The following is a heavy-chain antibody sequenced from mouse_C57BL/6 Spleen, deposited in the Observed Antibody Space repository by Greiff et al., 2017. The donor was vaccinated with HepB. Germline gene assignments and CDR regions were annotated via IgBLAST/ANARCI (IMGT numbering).Heavy chain of an antibody. Sequence: EVKLVESVAELVRPGASVKLSCTASGFNIKNTYMHWVKQRPEQGLEWIGRIDPANGNTKYAPKFQGKATITADTSSNTAYLQLSSLTSEDTAIYYCARILDITTVVAGYAMDYWGQGTSVTVSS. V-gene: IGHV14-3*01. CDR1: GFNIKNTY. CDR3: ARILDITTVVAGYAMDY. J-gene: IGHJ4*01. D-gene: IGHD1-1*01. CDR2: IDPANGNT.